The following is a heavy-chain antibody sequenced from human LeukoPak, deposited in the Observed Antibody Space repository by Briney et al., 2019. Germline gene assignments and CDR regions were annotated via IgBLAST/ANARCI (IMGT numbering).Heavy chain of an antibody. CDR3: TTERDMVRGVIPLYYFDH. Sequence: GRSLRLSCAASGFTFSNAWMSWVRQAPGKGLEWVGRIKSKTDGGTTDYAAPVKGRFTISRDDSKNTLYLQMNSLKTEDTAVYYCTTERDMVRGVIPLYYFDHWGQGTLVTVSS. CDR2: IKSKTDGGTT. J-gene: IGHJ4*02. V-gene: IGHV3-15*01. D-gene: IGHD3-10*01. CDR1: GFTFSNAW.